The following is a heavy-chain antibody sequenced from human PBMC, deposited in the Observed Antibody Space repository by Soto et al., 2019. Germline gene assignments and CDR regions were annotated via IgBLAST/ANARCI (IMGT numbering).Heavy chain of an antibody. CDR2: ISAYNGNT. Sequence: GXPGKVSTKASGDPLTSYGSSWGRQAPGQGLEWMGWISAYNGNTNYAQKLQCRVTMTTDTSTSTAYMELRSLRSDDTAVYYCARDHPQWLVFDPWGQGTLVTVSS. CDR3: ARDHPQWLVFDP. J-gene: IGHJ5*02. V-gene: IGHV1-18*01. D-gene: IGHD6-19*01. CDR1: GDPLTSYG.